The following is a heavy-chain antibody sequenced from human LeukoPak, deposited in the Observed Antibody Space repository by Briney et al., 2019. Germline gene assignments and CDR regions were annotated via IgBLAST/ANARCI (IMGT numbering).Heavy chain of an antibody. J-gene: IGHJ6*02. V-gene: IGHV4-34*01. CDR2: INHSGST. D-gene: IGHD4-17*01. CDR1: GGSFSGYY. Sequence: PSETLSLTCAVYGGSFSGYYWSWIRQPPGKGLEWIGEINHSGSTNYNPSLKSRVTISVDTSKNQFSLKLSSVTAADTAVYYCARGPGYGDDYVYYYYGMDVWGQGTTVTVSS. CDR3: ARGPGYGDDYVYYYYGMDV.